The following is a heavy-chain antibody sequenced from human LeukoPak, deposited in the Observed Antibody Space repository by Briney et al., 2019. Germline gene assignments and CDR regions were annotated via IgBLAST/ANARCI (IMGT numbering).Heavy chain of an antibody. CDR2: INHSGST. V-gene: IGHV4-34*01. D-gene: IGHD5-24*01. CDR1: GGSFSGYY. CDR3: ARLEMATIAPVDYYYMDV. Sequence: SETLSLTCAVYGGSFSGYYWSWIRQPPGKGLEWIGEINHSGSTNYNPSLKSRVTISVDTSKNQFSLKLSSVTAADTAVYYCARLEMATIAPVDYYYMDVWGKGTTVTVSS. J-gene: IGHJ6*03.